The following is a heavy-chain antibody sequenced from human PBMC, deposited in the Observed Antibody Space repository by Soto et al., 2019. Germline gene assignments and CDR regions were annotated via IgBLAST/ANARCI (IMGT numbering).Heavy chain of an antibody. J-gene: IGHJ6*02. V-gene: IGHV4-39*07. CDR2: IYYSGST. D-gene: IGHD1-20*01. CDR1: GGSITSSSYY. Sequence: SETLSLTCTVSGGSITSSSYYWGWIRQPPGKGLEWIGNIYYSGSTYYNPSLKSRVTISVDTSKNQFSLKLSSVTAADTAVYYCARYKSNYYYGMDVWGQGTTVTVSS. CDR3: ARYKSNYYYGMDV.